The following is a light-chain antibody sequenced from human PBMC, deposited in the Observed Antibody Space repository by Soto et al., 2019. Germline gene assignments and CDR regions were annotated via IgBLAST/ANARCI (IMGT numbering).Light chain of an antibody. CDR1: QSVSSD. Sequence: EVVMTQSPATLSVSQGERATLSCRASQSVSSDLAWYQRKPGQAPRLLIYGASTRATGITARFSGSRSGTDFTLTISSLQSEDFAVYYCQQYNNWPLYTFGQGTKLEIK. J-gene: IGKJ2*01. CDR3: QQYNNWPLYT. CDR2: GAS. V-gene: IGKV3-15*01.